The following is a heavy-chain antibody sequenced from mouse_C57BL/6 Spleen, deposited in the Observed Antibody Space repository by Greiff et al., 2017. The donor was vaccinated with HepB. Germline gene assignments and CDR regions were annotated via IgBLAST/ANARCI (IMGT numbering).Heavy chain of an antibody. V-gene: IGHV1-72*01. J-gene: IGHJ2*01. CDR3: ASASRVVAGDLDFDY. D-gene: IGHD1-1*01. CDR2: IDPNSGGT. Sequence: QVQLQQSGAELVKPGASVKLSCKASGYTFTSYWMHWVKQRPGRGLEWIGRIDPNSGGTKYNEKFKSKATLTVDKSSSTAYMQRSSLTSEDSAVYSYASASRVVAGDLDFDYWGQGTTLTVSS. CDR1: GYTFTSYW.